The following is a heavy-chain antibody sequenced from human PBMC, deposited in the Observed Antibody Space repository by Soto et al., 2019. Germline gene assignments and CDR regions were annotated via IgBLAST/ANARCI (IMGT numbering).Heavy chain of an antibody. V-gene: IGHV3-66*01. J-gene: IGHJ6*02. CDR3: ARDEELSVLYYYYGMDV. Sequence: PGGSLRLSCAASGFDASVNYMTWVRQAPVKGLEWVSAINSGGNTFYADSVKGRFTISRDNSKNTLYLQMNSLSTEDTAVYYCARDEELSVLYYYYGMDVWGQGTTVTVSS. CDR2: INSGGNT. D-gene: IGHD3-16*02. CDR1: GFDASVNY.